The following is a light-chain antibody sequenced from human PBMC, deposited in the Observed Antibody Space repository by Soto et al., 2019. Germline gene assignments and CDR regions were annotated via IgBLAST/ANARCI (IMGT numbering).Light chain of an antibody. CDR3: QHYNNWPPRT. V-gene: IGKV3-15*01. CDR1: QSVSSN. J-gene: IGKJ1*01. Sequence: EIAMTQSPATLSVSPGERATLSCRASQSVSSNLAWYQQKPGQAPRLLIYGASTRATGVPVRFSGSGSETEFTLTIRSRQYEDFAVYYCQHYNNWPPRTFGQGTKVELK. CDR2: GAS.